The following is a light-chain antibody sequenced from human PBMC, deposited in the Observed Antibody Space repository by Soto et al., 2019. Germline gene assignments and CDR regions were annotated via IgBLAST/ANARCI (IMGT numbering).Light chain of an antibody. CDR3: HQDGSAGT. Sequence: EIVLTQSPGTLSLSPGERSTLSCRASQSVSNNYLAWYQQKPGQAPRLLIYGASNRATGIPDRFSGSGSRTDVTLTSSRLEPEDFAVYYCHQDGSAGTFGQGTKVEIK. J-gene: IGKJ1*01. CDR1: QSVSNNY. CDR2: GAS. V-gene: IGKV3-20*01.